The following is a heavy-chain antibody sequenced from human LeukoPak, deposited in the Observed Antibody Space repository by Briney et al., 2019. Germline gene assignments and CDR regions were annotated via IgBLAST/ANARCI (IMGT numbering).Heavy chain of an antibody. CDR2: ISGSGGST. CDR1: GFTFSSYA. D-gene: IGHD3-10*01. CDR3: AKVEAYYYGSGSYSPGYFQH. Sequence: QSGGSLRLSCAASGFTFSSYAMSWDRQAPGKGLERVSAISGSGGSTYYADSVKGRFTISRDNSKNTLYLQMNSLRAEDTAVYYCAKVEAYYYGSGSYSPGYFQHWGQGTLVTVSS. J-gene: IGHJ1*01. V-gene: IGHV3-23*01.